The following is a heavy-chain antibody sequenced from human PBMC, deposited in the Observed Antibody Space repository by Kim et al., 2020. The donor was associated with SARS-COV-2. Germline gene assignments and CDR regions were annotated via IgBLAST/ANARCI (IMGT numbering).Heavy chain of an antibody. CDR2: INRSGSSK. D-gene: IGHD4-17*01. Sequence: GGSLRLSCAVSGFTLSSYEMNWVRRAPGKGLEWVSYINRSGSSKHYADSVKGRFTISRDNAKNSLYLQMNSLRAEDTAVYYCAREVTTTPDAFDIWGQGTLVTVSS. V-gene: IGHV3-48*03. J-gene: IGHJ3*02. CDR1: GFTLSSYE. CDR3: AREVTTTPDAFDI.